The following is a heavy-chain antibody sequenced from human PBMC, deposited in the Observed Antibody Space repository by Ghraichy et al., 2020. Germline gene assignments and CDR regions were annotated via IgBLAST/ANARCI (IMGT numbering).Heavy chain of an antibody. V-gene: IGHV4-59*01. J-gene: IGHJ5*02. Sequence: SETLSLTCTVSGGSISSYYWSWIRQPPGKGLEWIGYIYYSGSTNYNPSLKSRVTISVDTSKNQFSLKLSSVTAADTAVYYCARSGRATPFDPWGQGTLVTVSS. CDR2: IYYSGST. CDR1: GGSISSYY. CDR3: ARSGRATPFDP. D-gene: IGHD3-3*01.